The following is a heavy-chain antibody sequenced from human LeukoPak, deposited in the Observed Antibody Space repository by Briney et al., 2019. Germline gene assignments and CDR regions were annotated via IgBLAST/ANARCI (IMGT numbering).Heavy chain of an antibody. CDR1: GFTFSHYG. V-gene: IGHV3-30*02. D-gene: IGHD2-8*02. J-gene: IGHJ3*02. CDR2: IRDNGSNK. CDR3: AKDTPTAGRYDAFDI. Sequence: PGGSLRLSCAASGFTFSHYGMHWVRQAPGKGLEWVAIIRDNGSNKYYADSVKGRFTISRDNSKNTLYLQMNSLRAEDTAVYYCAKDTPTAGRYDAFDIWGQGTMVTVSS.